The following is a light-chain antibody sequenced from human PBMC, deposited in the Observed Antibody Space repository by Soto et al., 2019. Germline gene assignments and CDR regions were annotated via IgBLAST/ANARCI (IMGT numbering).Light chain of an antibody. CDR3: QHRTT. CDR2: GAY. Sequence: DIQMTESPSSLSASVGDIVTITCRASQSIGSYLNWYQQKPGKAPKFLIYGAYSLQDGVPSRFSGSGSGTDFTLTISSLQPEDFASYYCQHRTTFGQGTKVDIK. V-gene: IGKV1-39*01. CDR1: QSIGSY. J-gene: IGKJ1*01.